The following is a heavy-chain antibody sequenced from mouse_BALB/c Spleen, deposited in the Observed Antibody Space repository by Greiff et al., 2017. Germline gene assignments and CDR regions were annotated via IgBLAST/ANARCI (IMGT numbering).Heavy chain of an antibody. J-gene: IGHJ4*01. CDR3: ARGRGLRRSYAMDY. CDR1: GFTFSSYA. CDR2: ISSGGST. V-gene: IGHV5-6-5*01. D-gene: IGHD2-2*01. Sequence: EVKLMESGGGLVKPGGSLKLSCAASGFTFSSYAMSWVRQTPEKRLEWVASISSGGSTYYPDSVKGRFTISRDNARNILYLQMSSLRSEDTAMYYCARGRGLRRSYAMDYWGQGTSVTVSS.